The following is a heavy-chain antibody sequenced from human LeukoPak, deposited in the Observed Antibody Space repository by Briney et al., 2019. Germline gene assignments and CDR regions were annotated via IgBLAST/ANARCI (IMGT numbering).Heavy chain of an antibody. CDR3: ARDRRYYYDSRDDAFDI. D-gene: IGHD3-22*01. V-gene: IGHV4-30-4*01. CDR2: IYYSGST. CDR1: GGSISSGDYY. J-gene: IGHJ3*02. Sequence: PSETLSLTCTVSGGSISSGDYYWSWIRQPPGKGLEWIGYIYYSGSTYYNPSLKSRVTISVDTSKNQFSLKLSSVTAADTAVYYCARDRRYYYDSRDDAFDIWGQGTMVTVSS.